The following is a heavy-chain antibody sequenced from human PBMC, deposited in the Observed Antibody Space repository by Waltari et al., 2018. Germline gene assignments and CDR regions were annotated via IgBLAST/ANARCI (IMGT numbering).Heavy chain of an antibody. J-gene: IGHJ4*02. V-gene: IGHV3-23*01. CDR3: ARHLYSIDYLELAK. CDR1: GSNFILYA. CDR2: ISDSGVIK. Sequence: EEHLLESGGGLAQPGGSLRLSCAPSGSNFILYAMSWVRQAPGTGRGGVSGISDSGVIKKSADSVKGRFTVSRDNSKNTVFLHLNSLRAEDTAIYYCARHLYSIDYLELAKWGQGTLVTVSS. D-gene: IGHD3-22*01.